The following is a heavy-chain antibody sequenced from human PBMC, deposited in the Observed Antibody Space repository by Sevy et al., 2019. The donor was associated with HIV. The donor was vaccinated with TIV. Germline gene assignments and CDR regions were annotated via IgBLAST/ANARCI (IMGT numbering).Heavy chain of an antibody. CDR3: ARDRAYSAVDY. J-gene: IGHJ4*02. Sequence: GESPKISCVASGFTFSDSWMIWVRQAPGKGLERIAFINEDGSRLGYVDSVRGRFTISRENIKNSLYLQMNNLRAEDTALYFCARDRAYSAVDYWGQGTLVTVSS. CDR2: INEDGSRL. D-gene: IGHD5-18*01. V-gene: IGHV3-7*01. CDR1: GFTFSDSW.